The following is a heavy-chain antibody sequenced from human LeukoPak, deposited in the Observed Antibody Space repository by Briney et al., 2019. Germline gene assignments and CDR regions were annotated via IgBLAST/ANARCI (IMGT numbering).Heavy chain of an antibody. CDR1: GFSLSTSGVG. Sequence: SGPTLVNPTQTLTLTCTFSGFSLSTSGVGVGWIRQPPGKALEWLGLIYWNDDKRYSPSLKSRLTITKDPSKNQVVLTMTNMHPVDTATYYCARKIAARPVLGASDIWGQGTMVTVSS. CDR2: IYWNDDK. CDR3: ARKIAARPVLGASDI. J-gene: IGHJ3*02. V-gene: IGHV2-5*01. D-gene: IGHD6-6*01.